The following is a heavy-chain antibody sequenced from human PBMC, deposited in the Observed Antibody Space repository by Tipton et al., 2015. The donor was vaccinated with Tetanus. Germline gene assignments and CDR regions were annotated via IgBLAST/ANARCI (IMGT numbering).Heavy chain of an antibody. V-gene: IGHV4-59*12. CDR1: GDSLSVYY. D-gene: IGHD1-26*01. Sequence: TLSLTCTVSGDSLSVYYWNWIRQSPGKGVEWIGWIHDSGSTNYNPSLKSRVTISVDKSKNQFSLNQNSVTAADTAVYYCAKDTDLLVYAFDVWGQGTLVVVSS. J-gene: IGHJ3*01. CDR2: IHDSGST. CDR3: AKDTDLLVYAFDV.